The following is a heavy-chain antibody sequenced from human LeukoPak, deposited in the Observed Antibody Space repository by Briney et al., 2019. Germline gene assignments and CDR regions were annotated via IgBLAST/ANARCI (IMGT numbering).Heavy chain of an antibody. D-gene: IGHD3-22*01. J-gene: IGHJ4*02. Sequence: GGSLRLSCTASGFTFGDYAMSWFRQAPGKGLEWVGFIRSKAYGGTTEYDESVNGRFTISRDDSKSIAYLQMNSLKTEDTAVYYCSMIVVVIKGGFDYWGKGTLVTVSS. CDR2: IRSKAYGGTT. CDR1: GFTFGDYA. CDR3: SMIVVVIKGGFDY. V-gene: IGHV3-49*03.